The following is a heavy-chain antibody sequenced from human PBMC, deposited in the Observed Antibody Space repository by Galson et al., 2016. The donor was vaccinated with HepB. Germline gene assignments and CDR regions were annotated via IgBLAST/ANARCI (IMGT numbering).Heavy chain of an antibody. V-gene: IGHV3-74*01. Sequence: SLRLSCAASGFTISSRWMHWVRQAPGKGLVWLARISAIGNSITYADSVKGRFTISRDNAKNTVYLQVSSLRAEDTAVYYFARVIQGDDYNDPGSGCWGQGTLVTVAA. J-gene: IGHJ4*02. CDR2: ISAIGNSI. CDR3: ARVIQGDDYNDPGSGC. CDR1: GFTISSRW. D-gene: IGHD5-24*01.